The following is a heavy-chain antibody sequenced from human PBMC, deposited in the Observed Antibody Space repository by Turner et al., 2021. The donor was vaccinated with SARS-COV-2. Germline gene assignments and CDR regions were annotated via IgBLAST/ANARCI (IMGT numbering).Heavy chain of an antibody. D-gene: IGHD6-19*01. CDR3: ARGSPQGWYVPVFDY. V-gene: IGHV4-39*01. CDR1: GGPISSSSYY. Sequence: QLQLQESGPGLVKPSETLSLTCTVSGGPISSSSYYWGWIRPPQGKGVEWIGSIYSGSTYYNPSLKSRVTISVDTSKNQFSLKLSSVTAADTAVYYCARGSPQGWYVPVFDYWGQGTLVTVSS. CDR2: IYSGST. J-gene: IGHJ4*02.